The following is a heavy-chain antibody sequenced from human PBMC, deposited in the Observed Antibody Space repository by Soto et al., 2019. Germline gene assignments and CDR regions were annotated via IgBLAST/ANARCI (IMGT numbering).Heavy chain of an antibody. CDR2: IIPVFGTP. D-gene: IGHD6-13*01. J-gene: IGHJ6*02. Sequence: QVQLVQSGAEVKKPGSSVKVSCKAPGGTFSSSAMSWVRQAPGQGLEWMGGIIPVFGTPNYAQKFQGRVTLTADDSTSTAYMELSSLRSEDTAMYYCAKVTASANYYCYGMDVWGQGTTVTVSS. CDR1: GGTFSSSA. CDR3: AKVTASANYYCYGMDV. V-gene: IGHV1-69*12.